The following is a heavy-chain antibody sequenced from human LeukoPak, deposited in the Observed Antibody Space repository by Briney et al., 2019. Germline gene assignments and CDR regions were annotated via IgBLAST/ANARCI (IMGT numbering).Heavy chain of an antibody. J-gene: IGHJ5*02. D-gene: IGHD3-3*01. CDR1: GYTFTGYY. Sequence: ASVKVSCKASGYTFTGYYMHWVRQAPGQGLEWMGWINPNSGGTNYAQKFQGRVTMTRDTSTSTAYMELRSLRSDDTAVYYCARDLKYYDFWSGYPGGGWFDPWGQGTLVTVSS. CDR2: INPNSGGT. CDR3: ARDLKYYDFWSGYPGGGWFDP. V-gene: IGHV1-2*02.